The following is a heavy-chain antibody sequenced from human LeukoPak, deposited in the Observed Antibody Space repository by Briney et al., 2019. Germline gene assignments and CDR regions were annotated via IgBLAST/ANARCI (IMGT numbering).Heavy chain of an antibody. CDR2: IRSKAYGGTT. CDR1: GFTFGDYA. CDR3: TRDLDSSGWYWDY. Sequence: GAPLRLSCTASGFTFGDYAMSWVRQAPGKGLEWVGFIRSKAYGGTTEYAASVKGRFTISRDDSKSIAYLQMNSLKTEDTAVYYCTRDLDSSGWYWDYWGQGTLSQTPQ. J-gene: IGHJ4*02. V-gene: IGHV3-49*04. D-gene: IGHD6-19*01.